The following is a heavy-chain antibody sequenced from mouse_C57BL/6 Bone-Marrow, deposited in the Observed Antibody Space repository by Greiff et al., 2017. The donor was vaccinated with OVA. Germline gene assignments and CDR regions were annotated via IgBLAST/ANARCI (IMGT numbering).Heavy chain of an antibody. Sequence: EVQGVESGGDLVKPGGSLKLSCAASGFTFSSYGMSWVRQTPDTRLEWVATISSGGSYTYYPDSVKGRFTISRDNAKNTLYLQMSSLKSEDTAMYYCARHVTYYFDYWGQGTTLTVSS. CDR2: ISSGGSYT. J-gene: IGHJ2*01. D-gene: IGHD2-13*01. CDR1: GFTFSSYG. CDR3: ARHVTYYFDY. V-gene: IGHV5-6*01.